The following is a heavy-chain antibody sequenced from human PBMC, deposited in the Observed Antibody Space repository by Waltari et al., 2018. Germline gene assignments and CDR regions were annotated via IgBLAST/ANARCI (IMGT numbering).Heavy chain of an antibody. D-gene: IGHD3-10*01. CDR3: ARQWFRDV. CDR1: GVTFSSYW. V-gene: IGHV3-74*01. J-gene: IGHJ6*02. CDR2: INSDRIIT. Sequence: EVQLVESGGDLVQPGGSLRLSCAASGVTFSSYWMHWVRQAPGKGLVWVSRINSDRIITTYADSVKGRFTISRDNAKNTLYLQMNSLRAEDTAVYYCARQWFRDVWGQGTTVTVSS.